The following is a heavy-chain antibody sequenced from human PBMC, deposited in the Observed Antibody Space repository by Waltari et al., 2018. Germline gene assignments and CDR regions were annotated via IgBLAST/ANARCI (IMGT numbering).Heavy chain of an antibody. D-gene: IGHD1-26*01. CDR2: IYSGGNT. CDR3: ARDPGGRYYFDY. V-gene: IGHV3-53*01. CDR1: GFTVSSTY. J-gene: IGHJ4*02. Sequence: EVQLVESGGGLIPPGGSLRLSCAASGFTVSSTYMSWVRQAPGKGLEWVSVIYSGGNTYYADSVKGRFTISRDNSKNTLYLQMNSLRADDTAVYYCARDPGGRYYFDYWGQGSLVTVSS.